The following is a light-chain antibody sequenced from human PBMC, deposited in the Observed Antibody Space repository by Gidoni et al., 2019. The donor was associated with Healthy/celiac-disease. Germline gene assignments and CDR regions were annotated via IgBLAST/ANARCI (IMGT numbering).Light chain of an antibody. Sequence: VMTQSPDSLAVSLGERATINCKSSQSVLYSSNNKNYLAWYQQKPGQPPKLLIYWASTRESGVPDRFSGSGSGTDFTLTISSLQAEDVAVYYCQQYYSTPLTFGGGTKVEIK. CDR3: QQYYSTPLT. CDR2: WAS. J-gene: IGKJ4*01. CDR1: QSVLYSSNNKNY. V-gene: IGKV4-1*01.